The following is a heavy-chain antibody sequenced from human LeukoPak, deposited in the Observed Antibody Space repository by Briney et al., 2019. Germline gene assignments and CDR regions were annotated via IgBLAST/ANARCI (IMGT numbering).Heavy chain of an antibody. CDR1: GGSISSSSYY. V-gene: IGHV4-39*01. CDR2: IYYSGST. CDR3: ARSNGDYAVY. D-gene: IGHD4-17*01. J-gene: IGHJ4*02. Sequence: SETLSLTCTVSGGSISSSSYYWGWIRQPPGKGLEWIGSIYYSGSTYYNPSLKSRVTVSVDTSKNQFSLKLSSVTAADTAVYYCARSNGDYAVYWGQGTLVTVSS.